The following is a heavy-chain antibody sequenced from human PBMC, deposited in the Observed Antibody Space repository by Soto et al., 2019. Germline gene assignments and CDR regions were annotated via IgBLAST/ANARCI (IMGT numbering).Heavy chain of an antibody. Sequence: GVPAKVSWKASGYTFTNYDMHWARQAPGQRLEWMGWINAGNGNTKYSQKFQDRVTIIRDTSASTAYMELSSLKSEDTAVYYCAAYSGANSALDYWGQGTLVTVSS. CDR1: GYTFTNYD. D-gene: IGHD4-17*01. CDR2: INAGNGNT. CDR3: AAYSGANSALDY. J-gene: IGHJ4*02. V-gene: IGHV1-3*01.